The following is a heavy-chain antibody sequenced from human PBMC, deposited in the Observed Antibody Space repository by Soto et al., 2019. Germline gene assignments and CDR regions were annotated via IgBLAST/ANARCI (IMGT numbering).Heavy chain of an antibody. D-gene: IGHD3-10*01. Sequence: QVQLQESGPGLVKPSQTLSLTCTVSGGSISSGGYYWSWIRQHPGKGLEWIGYLYYSGSTYYNPSLKTRVTISVDTSKNQFSLKLSSVTAADTAVYYCARGSRSGSYVGTNDPIDYWGQGTLVTVSS. CDR1: GGSISSGGYY. CDR3: ARGSRSGSYVGTNDPIDY. CDR2: LYYSGST. V-gene: IGHV4-31*03. J-gene: IGHJ4*02.